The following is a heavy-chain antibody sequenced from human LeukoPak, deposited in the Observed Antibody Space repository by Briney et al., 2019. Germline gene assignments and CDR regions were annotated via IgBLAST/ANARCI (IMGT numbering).Heavy chain of an antibody. CDR1: GFTFSNYD. D-gene: IGHD6-13*01. CDR3: AKDPIAAAGK. V-gene: IGHV3-23*01. J-gene: IGHJ4*02. Sequence: GGSLRLSCAASGFTFSNYDMHWVRQATGKGLEWVSAISGSGGSTYYADSVKGRFTISRDNSKNTLYLQMNSLRAEDTAVYYCAKDPIAAAGKGGQGTLVTVSS. CDR2: ISGSGGST.